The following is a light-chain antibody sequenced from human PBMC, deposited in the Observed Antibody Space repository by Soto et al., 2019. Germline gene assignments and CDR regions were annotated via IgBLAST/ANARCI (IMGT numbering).Light chain of an antibody. V-gene: IGKV1-5*01. CDR2: DAS. CDR3: QQYNSYPWT. Sequence: IQVSTYPSPLTQSLGSIATITCRASQSISSWLAWYQQKPGKAPKLLIYDASSLESGVPSRFSGSGSGTEFTLTISSLQPDDFATYYCQQYNSYPWTFGQGTKVDI. CDR1: QSISSW. J-gene: IGKJ1*01.